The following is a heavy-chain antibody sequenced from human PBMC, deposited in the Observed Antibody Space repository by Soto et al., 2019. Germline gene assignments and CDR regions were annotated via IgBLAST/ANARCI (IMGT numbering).Heavy chain of an antibody. Sequence: EVQLVESGGGLVKPGGSPRLSCAASGFTFSSYSMNWVRQAPGKGLEWVSSISSSSSYIYYADSLKGRFTISRDNAKNSLYLQMNSLRAEDTAVYYCARARGAVTTLVDYWGQGTLVTVSS. D-gene: IGHD4-17*01. CDR1: GFTFSSYS. V-gene: IGHV3-21*01. J-gene: IGHJ4*02. CDR3: ARARGAVTTLVDY. CDR2: ISSSSSYI.